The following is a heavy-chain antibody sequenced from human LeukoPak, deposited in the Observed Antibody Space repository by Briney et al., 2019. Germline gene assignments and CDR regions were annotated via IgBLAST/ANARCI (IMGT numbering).Heavy chain of an antibody. Sequence: GASVKVSCKASGYTFTGYYMHWVRQAPGQGLEWMGWINPNSGGTNYAQKFQGRVTMTRDTSIGTAYMELSRLRSDDTAVYYCARVIFGGSPPSPWGQGTLVTVSS. CDR2: INPNSGGT. CDR1: GYTFTGYY. J-gene: IGHJ5*02. V-gene: IGHV1-2*02. CDR3: ARVIFGGSPPSP. D-gene: IGHD1-26*01.